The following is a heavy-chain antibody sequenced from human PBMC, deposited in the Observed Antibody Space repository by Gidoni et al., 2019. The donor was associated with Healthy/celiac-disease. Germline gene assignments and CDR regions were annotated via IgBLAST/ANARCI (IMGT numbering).Heavy chain of an antibody. V-gene: IGHV1-24*01. CDR3: ATEILKLEGYYYDGMDV. D-gene: IGHD1-1*01. CDR1: GYTLTALS. CDR2: FDPEDGET. J-gene: IGHJ6*02. Sequence: QVPLVQSGAEVKTPGASVKVSCKVSGYTLTALSMHWVRQAPGKGLEWMGGFDPEDGETIYAQKFQGRVTMTEDTSTDTAYMELSSLRSEDTAVYYCATEILKLEGYYYDGMDVWGQGTTVTVSS.